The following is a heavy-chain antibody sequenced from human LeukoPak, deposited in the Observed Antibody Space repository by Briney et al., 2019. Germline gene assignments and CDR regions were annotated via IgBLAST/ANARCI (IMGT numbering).Heavy chain of an antibody. CDR3: ARHLQVYSDSRYWFDP. CDR1: GGSINNYY. D-gene: IGHD4-17*01. Sequence: PSETLSLTCTVSGGSINNYYWSWIRQPPGKGLEWIGYIYYGGSTNYNPSLKGRVTISVDTSKNQLSLKVSSVTATDTAVYYCARHLQVYSDSRYWFDPWGQGTLVTVSS. V-gene: IGHV4-59*08. J-gene: IGHJ5*02. CDR2: IYYGGST.